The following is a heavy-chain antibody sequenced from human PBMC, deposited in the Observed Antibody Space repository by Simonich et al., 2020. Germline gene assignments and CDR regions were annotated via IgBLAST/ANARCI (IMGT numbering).Heavy chain of an antibody. D-gene: IGHD5-12*01. Sequence: EVQLVESGGGLVQPGGSLRLSCAASGLTFSSYSMNWVRQGPGKGLAWVSYISSSSSTIYYADYVKGRFTISRDNAKNSLYLQMNSLRAEDTAVYYCARDSSYYAFDIWGQGTMVTVSS. V-gene: IGHV3-48*01. CDR3: ARDSSYYAFDI. CDR2: ISSSSSTI. CDR1: GLTFSSYS. J-gene: IGHJ3*02.